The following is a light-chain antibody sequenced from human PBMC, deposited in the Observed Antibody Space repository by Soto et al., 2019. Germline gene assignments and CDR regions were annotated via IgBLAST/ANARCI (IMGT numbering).Light chain of an antibody. V-gene: IGLV1-40*01. Sequence: QSVLTQPPSVSGAPGQRVTISCTGSSSNIGAGYDVHWYQQLPGTAPKLLIYGNSNRPAGVPDRFSGSKSGTSASLAIPGLRAEDEADYCCQAYGSSLSGWVFGAGTKLTVL. CDR1: SSNIGAGYD. CDR2: GNS. CDR3: QAYGSSLSGWV. J-gene: IGLJ3*02.